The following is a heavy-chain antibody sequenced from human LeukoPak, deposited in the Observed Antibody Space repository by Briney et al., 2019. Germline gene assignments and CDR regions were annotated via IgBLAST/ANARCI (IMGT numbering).Heavy chain of an antibody. CDR2: INHSGST. CDR1: GGSFSGYY. V-gene: IGHV4-34*01. J-gene: IGHJ4*02. CDR3: ARVSQRLRSHNPDY. Sequence: SETLSLTCAVYGGSFSGYYWSWIRQPPGKGLEWIGEINHSGSTNYNPSLKSRVAISVDTSKNQFSLKLSSVTAADTAVYYCARVSQRLRSHNPDYWGQGTLVTVSS. D-gene: IGHD4-17*01.